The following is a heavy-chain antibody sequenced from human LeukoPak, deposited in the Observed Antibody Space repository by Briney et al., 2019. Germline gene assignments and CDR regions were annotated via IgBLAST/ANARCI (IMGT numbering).Heavy chain of an antibody. CDR2: ISYDGSNK. J-gene: IGHJ4*02. D-gene: IGHD3-22*01. Sequence: PGGSLRLSCAASGFTFSSYAMHWVRQAPGKGLEWVAVISYDGSNKYYADSVKGRFTISRDNSKNTLYLQMNSLRAEDTAVYYCARTSRWLNTYYYDSSSFYYFDYWGQGTLVTVSS. CDR1: GFTFSSYA. CDR3: ARTSRWLNTYYYDSSSFYYFDY. V-gene: IGHV3-30-3*01.